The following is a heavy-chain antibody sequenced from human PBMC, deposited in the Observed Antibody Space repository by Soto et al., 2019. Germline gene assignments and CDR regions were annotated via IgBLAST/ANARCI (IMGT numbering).Heavy chain of an antibody. Sequence: KPSETLSLTCTVSGGSISSYYWSWIRQPPGKGLEWIGYIYYSGSTNYNPSLKSRVTISVDTSKNQFSLKLSSVTAADTAVYYCARAWLREEARSIHYYYYMDVWGKGTTVTVSS. CDR3: ARAWLREEARSIHYYYYMDV. V-gene: IGHV4-59*01. J-gene: IGHJ6*03. CDR2: IYYSGST. D-gene: IGHD3-10*01. CDR1: GGSISSYY.